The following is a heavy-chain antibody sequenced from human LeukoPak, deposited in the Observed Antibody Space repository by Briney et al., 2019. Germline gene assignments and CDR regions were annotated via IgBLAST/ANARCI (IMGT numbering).Heavy chain of an antibody. CDR3: ASSKEYYYDSSGDY. J-gene: IGHJ4*02. V-gene: IGHV1-69*13. D-gene: IGHD3-22*01. CDR2: IIPIFGTA. Sequence: GASVKVSCKASGGTFSSYAISWVRQAPGQGLEWMGGIIPIFGTANYAQKFQGRVTITADESTSTAYMELSSLRSEDTAVYYCASSKEYYYDSSGDYWGQGTLVTVSS. CDR1: GGTFSSYA.